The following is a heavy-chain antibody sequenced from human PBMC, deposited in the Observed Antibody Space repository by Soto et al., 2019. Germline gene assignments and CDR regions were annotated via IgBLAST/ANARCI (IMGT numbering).Heavy chain of an antibody. V-gene: IGHV3-23*01. CDR3: AKDLADYYGSGSSAWFDP. Sequence: GGSLRLSCAASGFTFSTYAMIWVRQAPGKGLEWVSVITGSGGSTYYADSVKGRFTISRDNSKNTLYLQMNSLRAEDTAVYYCAKDLADYYGSGSSAWFDPWGQGTLVTVSS. CDR1: GFTFSTYA. D-gene: IGHD3-10*01. CDR2: ITGSGGST. J-gene: IGHJ5*02.